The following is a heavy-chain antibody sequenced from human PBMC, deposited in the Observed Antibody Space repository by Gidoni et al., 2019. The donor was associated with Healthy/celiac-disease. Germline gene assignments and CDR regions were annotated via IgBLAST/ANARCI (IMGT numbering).Heavy chain of an antibody. J-gene: IGHJ6*02. V-gene: IGHV2-26*01. Sequence: QVTLKESGPVLVTPPATLKLTCTVSGFPLSNARLGVSWIRQPPGKALEWLAHIFSNDEKSYSTSLKSRLTISKDTSKSQVVLTMTNMDPVDTATYYCARAHIVVVPAGFYYYGMDVWGQGTTVTVSS. CDR3: ARAHIVVVPAGFYYYGMDV. D-gene: IGHD2-2*01. CDR1: GFPLSNARLG. CDR2: IFSNDEK.